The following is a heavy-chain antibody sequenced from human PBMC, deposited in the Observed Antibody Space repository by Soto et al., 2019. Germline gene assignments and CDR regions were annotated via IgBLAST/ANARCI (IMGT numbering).Heavy chain of an antibody. CDR3: ARGPGGPDGPGDY. Sequence: QVQLVQSGAEVKKPGASVKVSCKASGYTFTSYAMHWVRQAPGQRLEWMGWINAGNGNTKYSQKFQGTRDTSASTAYMELSSPRSEDTAVYYCARGPGGPDGPGDYCGQGTLFTVSS. D-gene: IGHD2-15*01. J-gene: IGHJ4*02. CDR1: GYTFTSYA. CDR2: INAGNGNT. V-gene: IGHV1-3*01.